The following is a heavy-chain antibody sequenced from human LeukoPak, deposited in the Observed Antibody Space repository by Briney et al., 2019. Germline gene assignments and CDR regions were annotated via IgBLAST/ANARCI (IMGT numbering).Heavy chain of an antibody. J-gene: IGHJ6*02. CDR3: AGRIAAPRTYYYYYGMDV. Sequence: SETLSLTCTVSGGSISSNNYYWSWIRQPPGKGLEWIGYIYYSGSTYYNPSLKSRVTISVDTSKNQFSLKLSSVTAADTAVYYCAGRIAAPRTYYYYYGMDVWGQGTTVTVSS. D-gene: IGHD6-6*01. V-gene: IGHV4-30-4*01. CDR2: IYYSGST. CDR1: GGSISSNNYY.